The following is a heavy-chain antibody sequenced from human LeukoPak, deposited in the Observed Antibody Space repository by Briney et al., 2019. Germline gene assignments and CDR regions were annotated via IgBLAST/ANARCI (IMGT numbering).Heavy chain of an antibody. J-gene: IGHJ4*02. V-gene: IGHV3-9*01. D-gene: IGHD3-16*02. CDR2: ISWNSGSI. CDR3: AKDIHITFGGVIVSNYFDY. Sequence: GGSLRLSCAASGFTFDDYAMHWVRQAPGKGLEWVSGISWNSGSIGYADSVKGRFTISRDNAKNSLYLQMNSLRAEDTALYYCAKDIHITFGGVIVSNYFDYWGQGTLVTVSS. CDR1: GFTFDDYA.